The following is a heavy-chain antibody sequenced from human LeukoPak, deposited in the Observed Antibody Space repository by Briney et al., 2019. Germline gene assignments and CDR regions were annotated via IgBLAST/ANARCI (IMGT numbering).Heavy chain of an antibody. Sequence: SQTLSLTCTVSGGSISSGGYYWSWIRQHPGKGLEWIGYIYYSGSTYYNPSLKSRVTISVDTSKNQFSLKLSSVTAADTAVYYCARYSYGYDWFDPWGRGTLVTVSS. J-gene: IGHJ5*02. CDR2: IYYSGST. D-gene: IGHD5-18*01. CDR3: ARYSYGYDWFDP. CDR1: GGSISSGGYY. V-gene: IGHV4-31*03.